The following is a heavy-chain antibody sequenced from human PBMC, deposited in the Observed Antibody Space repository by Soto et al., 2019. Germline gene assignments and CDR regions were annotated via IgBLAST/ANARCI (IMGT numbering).Heavy chain of an antibody. CDR1: GFSIRDYW. Sequence: EEQLVESGGGLVQPGGSLRLSCAASGFSIRDYWMTWVRQAPGKGLDWVANIKQDGSEKFYVDSLKGRFTISRDNAKNSVYLLMNSLRADDTAVYYCARGKDGRRAGTYYFNMDVCGIGTTVTLSS. J-gene: IGHJ6*03. CDR3: ARGKDGRRAGTYYFNMDV. D-gene: IGHD1-1*01. CDR2: IKQDGSEK. V-gene: IGHV3-7*01.